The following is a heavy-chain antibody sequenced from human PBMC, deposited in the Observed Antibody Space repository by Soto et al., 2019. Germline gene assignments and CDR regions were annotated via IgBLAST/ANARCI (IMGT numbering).Heavy chain of an antibody. V-gene: IGHV1-2*04. CDR1: GYTFTGYY. CDR2: INPNSGGT. CDR3: ARARRGNFGWFPTLDY. J-gene: IGHJ4*02. Sequence: QVQLVQSGAEVKKPGASVKVSCKASGYTFTGYYMHWVRQAPGQGLEWMGWINPNSGGTNYAQKFKGWVTMTRDTSISTAYMELSRLRSDDTAVYYCARARRGNFGWFPTLDYWGQGTLVTVSS. D-gene: IGHD3-9*01.